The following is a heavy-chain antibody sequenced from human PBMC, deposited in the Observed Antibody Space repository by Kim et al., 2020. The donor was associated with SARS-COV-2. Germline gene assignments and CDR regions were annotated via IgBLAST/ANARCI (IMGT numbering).Heavy chain of an antibody. D-gene: IGHD2-15*01. J-gene: IGHJ4*02. CDR1: DDSSRTYY. CDR2: VYYSGIP. Sequence: SDTLSLTCTVSDDSSRTYYWTWIRQSPGKGLEWIAYVYYSGIPKYNPSLRSRVTMSADTSKNQFFLSLRSMTAADTAVYYCATVRDRGRLDYWGQGIQVT. CDR3: ATVRDRGRLDY. V-gene: IGHV4-59*01.